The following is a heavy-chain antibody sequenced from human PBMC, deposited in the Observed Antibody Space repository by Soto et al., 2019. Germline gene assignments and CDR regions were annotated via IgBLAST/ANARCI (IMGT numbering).Heavy chain of an antibody. D-gene: IGHD6-13*01. Sequence: GGSLRLSCAASGFTFSSYAMSWVRQAPGKGLEWVSAISGSGGSTYYADSVKGRFTISRDNSKNTLYLQMNSLRAEDTAVYYCAKDPRIAAAGTLDYGMDVWGQGTTVTVSS. V-gene: IGHV3-23*01. J-gene: IGHJ6*02. CDR1: GFTFSSYA. CDR2: ISGSGGST. CDR3: AKDPRIAAAGTLDYGMDV.